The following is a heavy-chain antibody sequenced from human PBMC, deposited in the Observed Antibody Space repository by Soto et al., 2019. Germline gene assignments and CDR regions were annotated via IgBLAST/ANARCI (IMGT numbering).Heavy chain of an antibody. D-gene: IGHD3-22*01. J-gene: IGHJ6*02. V-gene: IGHV3-21*01. CDR3: AREPMIVVLPYGMDV. Sequence: EVQLVESGGGLVKPGGSLRLSCAASGFTFSSYSMNWVRQAPGKGLEWVSSISSSSSYIYYADSVKGRFTISRDNAKNSLYLQLTSLRAANTAVYYCAREPMIVVLPYGMDVWGQGTTVTDSS. CDR2: ISSSSSYI. CDR1: GFTFSSYS.